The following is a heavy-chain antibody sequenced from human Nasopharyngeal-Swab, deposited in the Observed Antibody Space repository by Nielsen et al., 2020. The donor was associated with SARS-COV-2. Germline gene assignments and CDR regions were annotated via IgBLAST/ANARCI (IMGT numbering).Heavy chain of an antibody. Sequence: SETLSLTCTVSGGSISSYYWSWIRQPPGKGLEWIGSIYYSGSTYYNPSLKSRVTISVDTSKNQFSLKLSSVTAADTAVYYCARHFVVVAATAEGYFDYWGQGTLVTVSS. J-gene: IGHJ4*02. CDR2: IYYSGST. CDR3: ARHFVVVAATAEGYFDY. D-gene: IGHD2-15*01. V-gene: IGHV4-59*05. CDR1: GGSISSYY.